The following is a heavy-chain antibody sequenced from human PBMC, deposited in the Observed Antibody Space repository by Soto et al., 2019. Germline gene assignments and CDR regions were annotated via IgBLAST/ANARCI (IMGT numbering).Heavy chain of an antibody. D-gene: IGHD6-19*01. Sequence: GASVKVSCKASGYTFTSYGISWVRQAPGQGLEWMGWISAYNGNTNYAQKLQGRVTMTTDTSTSTAYMELRSLRSDDTAVYYCARDPPEFIAVAGDYFDYWGQGTLVTVSS. CDR3: ARDPPEFIAVAGDYFDY. V-gene: IGHV1-18*01. CDR1: GYTFTSYG. CDR2: ISAYNGNT. J-gene: IGHJ4*02.